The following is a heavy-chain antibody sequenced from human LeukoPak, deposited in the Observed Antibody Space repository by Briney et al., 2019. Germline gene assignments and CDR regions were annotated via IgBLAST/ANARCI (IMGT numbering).Heavy chain of an antibody. V-gene: IGHV1-46*01. J-gene: IGHJ4*02. CDR1: GYTFTSYY. CDR3: ARVTKRTTYCSGGSCPFDY. D-gene: IGHD2-15*01. Sequence: ASVKVSCKASGYTFTSYYMHWVRQAPGQGLEWMGITNPSGGSTSYAQKFQGRVTMTRDTSTSTVYMELSSLRSEDTAVYYCARVTKRTTYCSGGSCPFDYWGQGTLVTVSS. CDR2: TNPSGGST.